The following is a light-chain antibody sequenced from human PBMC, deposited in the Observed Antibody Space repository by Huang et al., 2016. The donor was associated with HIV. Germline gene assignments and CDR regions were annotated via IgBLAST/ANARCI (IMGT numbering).Light chain of an antibody. J-gene: IGKJ1*01. Sequence: DIIMTQSPDSLAVSLGERDTLNCRASQSVYSSSTSKDYMAWFQQKPGQHPRLLLFWASTREAGVPDRFSGSGSGTHFTLTIANLEAEDAAIYYCQQYYSSPQTFGQGTRVEVK. CDR2: WAS. CDR3: QQYYSSPQT. V-gene: IGKV4-1*01. CDR1: QSVYSSSTSKDY.